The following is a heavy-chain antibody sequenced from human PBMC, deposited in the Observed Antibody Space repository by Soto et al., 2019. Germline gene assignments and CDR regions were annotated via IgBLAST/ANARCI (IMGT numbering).Heavy chain of an antibody. CDR2: IFLESDRT. CDR3: GKDGKAGGLDY. CDR1: GSTSNDYA. J-gene: IGHJ4*02. D-gene: IGHD2-15*01. V-gene: IGHV3-9*02. Sequence: ESVGGLVQPGRSLRLSCAVSGSTSNDYAMHWVRQAPGKGLEWVSGIFLESDRTGYADSVKGRFTTSRDKAKNSLYLQMNSLRPEDTALYYCGKDGKAGGLDYWGQGTLVIVSS.